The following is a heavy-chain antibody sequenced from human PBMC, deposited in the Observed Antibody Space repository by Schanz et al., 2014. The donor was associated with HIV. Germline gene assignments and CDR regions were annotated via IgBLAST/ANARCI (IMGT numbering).Heavy chain of an antibody. J-gene: IGHJ4*02. CDR2: ISYEGSKR. CDR1: GFTFSSFA. D-gene: IGHD2-21*02. Sequence: QVQLVESGGGVVQPGRSLRLSCAASGFTFSSFAMHWVRQAPGKGLEWVTLISYEGSKRYYADSVKGRFTVSRDNTKNTLYLQMNSLTPEDTAVYYCARAGVTDRFDHWGQGTLVTVSS. CDR3: ARAGVTDRFDH. V-gene: IGHV3-30-3*01.